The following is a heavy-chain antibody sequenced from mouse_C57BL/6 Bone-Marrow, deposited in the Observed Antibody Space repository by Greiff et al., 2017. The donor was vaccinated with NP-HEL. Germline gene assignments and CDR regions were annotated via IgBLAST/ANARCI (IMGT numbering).Heavy chain of an antibody. CDR3: TLYYYGFDY. CDR1: GFNIKDDY. Sequence: EVQLQQSGAELVRPGASVTLSCTASGFNIKDDYMHWVKQRPEQGLEWIGWIDPENGDTEYASKFQGKATITADTSSNTAYLQLSSLTSEDTAVYYCTLYYYGFDYWGQGTTLTVSS. J-gene: IGHJ2*01. D-gene: IGHD1-1*01. CDR2: IDPENGDT. V-gene: IGHV14-4*01.